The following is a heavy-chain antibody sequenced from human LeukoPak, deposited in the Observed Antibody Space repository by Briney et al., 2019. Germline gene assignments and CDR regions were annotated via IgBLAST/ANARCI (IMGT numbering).Heavy chain of an antibody. CDR2: ISSISRTI. D-gene: IGHD6-19*01. V-gene: IGHV3-48*01. J-gene: IGHJ4*02. Sequence: GGSLGLPCAASGFRFSSYSMNWVGQAQGKGLEWVSYISSISRTIYYADSVKGRFTISRDNAKNSLYLQMNSLRAEDTAVYYCIVLAVAGTLGFDYWGQGTLVTVSS. CDR1: GFRFSSYS. CDR3: IVLAVAGTLGFDY.